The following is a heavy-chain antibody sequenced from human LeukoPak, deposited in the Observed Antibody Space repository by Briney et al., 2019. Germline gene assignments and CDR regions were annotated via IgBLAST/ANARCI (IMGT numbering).Heavy chain of an antibody. CDR1: GFTVSSNY. CDR2: IYSGGST. Sequence: GGSLRLSCAASGFTVSSNYMSWVRQAPGKGLEWVSVIYSGGSTYYADSVKGRFTISRDNSKNTLYLQMNSLRAEDTAVYYCAREFNTATPGTFGYWGQGTLVTVSS. V-gene: IGHV3-66*01. CDR3: AREFNTATPGTFGY. D-gene: IGHD4-17*01. J-gene: IGHJ4*02.